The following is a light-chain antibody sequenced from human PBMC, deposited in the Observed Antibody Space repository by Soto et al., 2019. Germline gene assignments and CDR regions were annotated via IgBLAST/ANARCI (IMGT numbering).Light chain of an antibody. CDR1: SSDVGGYNY. J-gene: IGLJ1*01. Sequence: QSVLTQPASVAGSRGQSIAISCTGTSSDVGGYNYVSWYQQHPGKAPKLLIYEVSNRPSGVSNRFSGSKSGNTASLTIYGIQAEDEADYYCRSYTRSTFYVFGTGTKVTVL. V-gene: IGLV2-14*01. CDR3: RSYTRSTFYV. CDR2: EVS.